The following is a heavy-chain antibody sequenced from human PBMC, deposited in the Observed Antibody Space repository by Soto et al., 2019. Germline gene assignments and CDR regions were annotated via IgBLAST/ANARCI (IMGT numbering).Heavy chain of an antibody. CDR1: GGSFSGYY. Sequence: SETLSLTCAVYGGSFSGYYWSWIRQPPGKGLEWIGEINHSGSTNYNPSLKSRVTISVDTSKNQFSLKLSSVTAADTAVYYCARGRDGDSGWYVYWGQGTLVTVSS. D-gene: IGHD6-19*01. CDR3: ARGRDGDSGWYVY. CDR2: INHSGST. J-gene: IGHJ4*02. V-gene: IGHV4-34*01.